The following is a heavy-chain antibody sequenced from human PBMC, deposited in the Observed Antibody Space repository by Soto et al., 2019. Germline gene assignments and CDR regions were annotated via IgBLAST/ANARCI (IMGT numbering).Heavy chain of an antibody. CDR2: MSHRGTT. CDR1: DDTIIRSNG. CDR3: ARLGYSDAWPDY. D-gene: IGHD5-12*01. J-gene: IGHJ4*02. V-gene: IGHV4-4*02. Sequence: SVTLSLTYTVSDDTIIRSNGWSWVHQPPGKGLEWIGEMSHRGTTNYNPSLKSRVTISVDKSKNQFSLKLSSVTAADTAVYFCARLGYSDAWPDYWGQGTLVTVSS.